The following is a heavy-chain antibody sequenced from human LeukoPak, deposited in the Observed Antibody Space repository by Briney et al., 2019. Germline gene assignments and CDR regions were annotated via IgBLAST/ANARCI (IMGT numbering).Heavy chain of an antibody. CDR1: GFTFNSYA. CDR2: ISGSGDTT. Sequence: GGSLRLSCAASGFTFNSYAMSWVRQAPGKGLEWVSAISGSGDTTYYADSVKGRFTISRDNSKNTLYLQMNTLRAKAMAVYYCAKSIGYSHGHFDYWGQGTLVTVSS. J-gene: IGHJ4*02. D-gene: IGHD5-18*01. V-gene: IGHV3-23*01. CDR3: AKSIGYSHGHFDY.